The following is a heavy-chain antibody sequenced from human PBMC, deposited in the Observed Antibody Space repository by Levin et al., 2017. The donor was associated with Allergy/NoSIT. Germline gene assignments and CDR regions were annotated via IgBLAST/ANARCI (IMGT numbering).Heavy chain of an antibody. CDR2: IYHSGST. V-gene: IGHV4-4*02. CDR3: ARGLGDCSSTSCAVADY. J-gene: IGHJ4*02. CDR1: GASISTSYW. Sequence: SQTLSLTCAVSGASISTSYWWTWVRQPPGKGLEWIGKIYHSGSTNYNPSLKSRVTISVDKSNNQFSLKLSSVTAADTAVYYCARGLGDCSSTSCAVADYWGQGTLVTVSS. D-gene: IGHD2-2*01.